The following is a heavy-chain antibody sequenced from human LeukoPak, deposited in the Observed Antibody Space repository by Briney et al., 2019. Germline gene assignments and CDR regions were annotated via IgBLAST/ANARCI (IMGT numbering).Heavy chain of an antibody. CDR1: SASISSSSYY. D-gene: IGHD3-22*01. Sequence: SETLSLTCTVSSASISSSSYYWGWIRQPPGKGLEWIGSIYYSGSTYYNPSLKSRVTISVDTSKNQFSLKLSSVTAADTAVYYCARLDDSSGYLHWGQGTLVTVSS. CDR2: IYYSGST. CDR3: ARLDDSSGYLH. J-gene: IGHJ4*02. V-gene: IGHV4-39*01.